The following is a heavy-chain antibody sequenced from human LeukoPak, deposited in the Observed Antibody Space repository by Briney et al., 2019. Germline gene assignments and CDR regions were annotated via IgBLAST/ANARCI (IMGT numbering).Heavy chain of an antibody. J-gene: IGHJ4*02. CDR1: GYTFTRYF. D-gene: IGHD1-26*01. CDR2: INPSGGSMNPSGGSA. Sequence: ASVKVSCKASGYTFTRYFMHWVRQAPGQGLEWIGIINPSGGSMNPSGGSAAYAQKFQGRVTMTTDTSTSTVYMELSSLRSDDTAVYSCARGWEGAFDYWGQGTLVTVSS. CDR3: ARGWEGAFDY. V-gene: IGHV1-46*03.